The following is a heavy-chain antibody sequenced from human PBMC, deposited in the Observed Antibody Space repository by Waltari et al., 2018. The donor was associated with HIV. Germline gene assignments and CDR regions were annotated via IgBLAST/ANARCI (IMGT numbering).Heavy chain of an antibody. CDR3: VREAVDLDY. J-gene: IGHJ4*02. V-gene: IGHV3-48*02. D-gene: IGHD2-15*01. Sequence: EVLLVESGGDLVQPGGSLRLSCKASGFIFSSYSMNWVRQAPGKGLEWVSYISSSSATIYYTDSVKGRFTISRDNAKNSVHLQMDSLRDEDTAMYYCVREAVDLDYWGQGTLVTVSS. CDR2: ISSSSATI. CDR1: GFIFSSYS.